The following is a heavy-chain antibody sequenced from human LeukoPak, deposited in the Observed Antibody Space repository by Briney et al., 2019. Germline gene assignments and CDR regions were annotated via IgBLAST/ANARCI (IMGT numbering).Heavy chain of an antibody. V-gene: IGHV4-39*07. J-gene: IGHJ6*03. CDR2: MSSGGST. D-gene: IGHD6-6*01. Sequence: SETLSLTCTVSGVSIRSGDYYWGWVRQSPGKGLEWIGSMSSGGSTYYNPSLKSRVTISVDTSKNQFSLKLSSVTAADTAVYYCASSGRVAARRKNYYYYYMDVWGKGTTVTVSS. CDR1: GVSIRSGDYY. CDR3: ASSGRVAARRKNYYYYYMDV.